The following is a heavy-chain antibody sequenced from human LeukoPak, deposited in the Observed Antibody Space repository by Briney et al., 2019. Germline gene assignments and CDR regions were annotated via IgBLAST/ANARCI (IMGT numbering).Heavy chain of an antibody. V-gene: IGHV4-59*01. CDR1: GGSISSYY. Sequence: SETLSLTCTVSGGSISSYYWSWIRQPPGKGLEWIGYIYYSGSTNYNPSLKSRVTISVDTSKNQFSLKLSSVTAADTAVYYCARGPRQQLVLYYYMDVWGKGTTVTVSS. D-gene: IGHD6-13*01. CDR2: IYYSGST. J-gene: IGHJ6*03. CDR3: ARGPRQQLVLYYYMDV.